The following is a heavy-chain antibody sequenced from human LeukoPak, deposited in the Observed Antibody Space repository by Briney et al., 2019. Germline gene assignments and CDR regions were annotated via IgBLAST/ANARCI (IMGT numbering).Heavy chain of an antibody. D-gene: IGHD3-22*01. CDR3: AGDSYYYDSSGYLTD. V-gene: IGHV4-34*01. CDR1: GGSFSGYY. J-gene: IGHJ4*02. CDR2: INHSGST. Sequence: SETLSLTCAVYGGSFSGYYWSWIRQPPGKGLEWIGEINHSGSTNYNPSLKSRVTISVDTSKNQFSLKLSSVTAADTAVYYCAGDSYYYDSSGYLTDWGQGTLVTVSS.